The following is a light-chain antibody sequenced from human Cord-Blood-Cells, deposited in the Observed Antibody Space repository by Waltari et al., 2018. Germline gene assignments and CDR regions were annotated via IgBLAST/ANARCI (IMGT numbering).Light chain of an antibody. Sequence: QSALTQPAPVSGSPGQSITISCTGTSSAVGGYNYVSWYQQHPGKAPKLMIYEVSNRPSGVSNRFSGSKSGNTASLTISGLQAEDEADYYCSSYTSSSTLLVVFGGGTKLTVL. CDR2: EVS. J-gene: IGLJ2*01. V-gene: IGLV2-14*01. CDR1: SSAVGGYNY. CDR3: SSYTSSSTLLVV.